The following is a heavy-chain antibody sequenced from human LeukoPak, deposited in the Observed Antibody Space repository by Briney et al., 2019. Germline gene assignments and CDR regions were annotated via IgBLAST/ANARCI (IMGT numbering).Heavy chain of an antibody. D-gene: IGHD1-14*01. CDR3: ARDVWGRITTGGRFNY. CDR1: GFTFSSYA. CDR2: IKQDGSEK. Sequence: GGSLRLSCAASGFTFSSYAMSWVRQAPGKGLEWVANIKQDGSEKYYVDSVKGRFTISRDNAKNSLYLQMSSLRPEDTAVYYCARDVWGRITTGGRFNYWGQGTLVTVSS. J-gene: IGHJ4*02. V-gene: IGHV3-7*01.